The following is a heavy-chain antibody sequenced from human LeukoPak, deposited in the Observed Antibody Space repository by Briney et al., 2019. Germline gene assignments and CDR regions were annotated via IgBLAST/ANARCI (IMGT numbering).Heavy chain of an antibody. Sequence: GGSLRLSCAASGFTFSDYYMSWIRQAPGEGLEWVSYISSSGSTIYYADSVKGRFTISRHNAKNSLYLQMNSLRAEDTAVYYCARGPVPNGYYMDVWGKGTTVTVSS. CDR1: GFTFSDYY. CDR3: ARGPVPNGYYMDV. D-gene: IGHD2-8*01. CDR2: ISSSGSTI. J-gene: IGHJ6*03. V-gene: IGHV3-11*04.